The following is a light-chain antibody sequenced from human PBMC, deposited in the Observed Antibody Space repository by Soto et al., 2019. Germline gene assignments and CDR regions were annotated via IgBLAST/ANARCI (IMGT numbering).Light chain of an antibody. J-gene: IGKJ2*01. CDR2: KAF. CDR1: QSISTW. V-gene: IGKV1-5*03. CDR3: QQYESYSNT. Sequence: DIQMTQSPSTLSASVGDRVTITCRASQSISTWLAWYQQKPGKAPKRLIYKAFSLESGVPSRFGGSGSGTEFTLTISSLQPDDFATSFCQQYESYSNTFGQGTKLEIK.